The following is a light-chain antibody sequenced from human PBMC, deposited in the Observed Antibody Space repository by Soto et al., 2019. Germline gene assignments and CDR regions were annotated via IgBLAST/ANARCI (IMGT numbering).Light chain of an antibody. V-gene: IGLV2-14*01. Sequence: QSALTQPGSVSGSPGQSITICCTGTSSDVGGYNYVSWYQQHPGKAPKLMIYEVSNRPSGVSNRFSGSKSGNTASLTISGLQAEDEADYYCSSYTSSSTLVVFGGGTKVTVL. CDR1: SSDVGGYNY. CDR2: EVS. J-gene: IGLJ2*01. CDR3: SSYTSSSTLVV.